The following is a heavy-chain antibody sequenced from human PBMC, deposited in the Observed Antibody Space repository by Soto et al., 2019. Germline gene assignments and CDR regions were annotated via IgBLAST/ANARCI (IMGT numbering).Heavy chain of an antibody. J-gene: IGHJ4*01. CDR1: GGSISSGGYS. CDR2: IYHSGST. Sequence: PSETLSLTCAVSGGSISSGGYSWSWIRQPPGKGLEWIGYIYHSGSTYYNPSLKSRVTISVDRSKNQFSLKLSSVTAADTAVYYCARGLYYYDSSGFDYWGHGTLVTVSS. D-gene: IGHD3-22*01. V-gene: IGHV4-30-2*01. CDR3: ARGLYYYDSSGFDY.